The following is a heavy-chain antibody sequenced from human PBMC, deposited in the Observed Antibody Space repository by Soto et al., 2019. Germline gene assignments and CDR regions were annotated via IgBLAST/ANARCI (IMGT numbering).Heavy chain of an antibody. V-gene: IGHV1-2*02. J-gene: IGHJ6*02. D-gene: IGHD6-6*01. Sequence: ASGKVSCKASGYTFTGYYMHWVRQAPGQGLEWMGWINPNSGGTNYAQKFQGRVTMTRDTSISTAYMELSRLRSDDTAVYYCASCSPLYERYSSSRYYYYYYGMDVWGQGTTVTVSS. CDR2: INPNSGGT. CDR1: GYTFTGYY. CDR3: ASCSPLYERYSSSRYYYYYYGMDV.